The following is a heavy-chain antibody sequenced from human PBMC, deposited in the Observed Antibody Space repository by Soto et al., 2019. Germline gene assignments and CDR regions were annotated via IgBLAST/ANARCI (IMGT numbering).Heavy chain of an antibody. D-gene: IGHD3-10*01. CDR2: IIPIFGTP. CDR1: YA. J-gene: IGHJ4*02. CDR3: ARDRDDYGSGNYYNRIDF. V-gene: IGHV1-69*01. Sequence: YAISWLRQAPGQGLEWMGGIIPIFGTPNYAQNFQGRVTITADESTSTAYMELSGLRSEDTAVYYCARDRDDYGSGNYYNRIDFWGQGTLVTVSS.